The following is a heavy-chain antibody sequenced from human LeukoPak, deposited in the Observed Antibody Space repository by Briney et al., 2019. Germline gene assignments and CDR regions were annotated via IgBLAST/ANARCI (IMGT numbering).Heavy chain of an antibody. D-gene: IGHD3-3*01. CDR1: GGTFISYA. CDR3: ASLKTGSDYDFWSDSYAFDI. Sequence: SVKVSCKASGGTFISYAISWVRQAPGQGLEWMGGIIPIFGTANYAQKFQGRVTITADESTSTAYMELSSLRSEDTAVYYCASLKTGSDYDFWSDSYAFDIWGQGTMVTVSS. V-gene: IGHV1-69*13. J-gene: IGHJ3*02. CDR2: IIPIFGTA.